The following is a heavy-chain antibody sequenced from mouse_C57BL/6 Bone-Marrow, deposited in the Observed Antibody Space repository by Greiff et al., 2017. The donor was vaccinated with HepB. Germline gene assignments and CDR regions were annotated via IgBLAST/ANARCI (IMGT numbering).Heavy chain of an antibody. CDR2: IYPRSGNT. V-gene: IGHV1-81*01. J-gene: IGHJ4*01. CDR3: ARSTTVVAHYAMDY. CDR1: GYTFTSYG. D-gene: IGHD1-1*01. Sequence: VMLVESGAELARPGASVKLSCKASGYTFTSYGISWVKQRTGQGLEWIGEIYPRSGNTYYNEKFKGKATLTADKSSSTAYMELRSLTSEDSAVYFCARSTTVVAHYAMDYWGQGTSVTVSS.